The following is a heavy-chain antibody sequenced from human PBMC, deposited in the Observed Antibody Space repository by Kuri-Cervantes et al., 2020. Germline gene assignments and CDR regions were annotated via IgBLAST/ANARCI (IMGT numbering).Heavy chain of an antibody. V-gene: IGHV1-69*13. CDR3: AREGGDVVVPAAIAGVTGWFDP. Sequence: SVKVSCKASGGTFSSYAISWVRQAPGQGLEWMGGIIPIFGTANYAQKFQGRVMITADESTSTAYMELSSLRSEDTAVYYCAREGGDVVVPAAIAGVTGWFDPWGQGTLVTVSS. CDR1: GGTFSSYA. J-gene: IGHJ5*02. D-gene: IGHD2-2*01. CDR2: IIPIFGTA.